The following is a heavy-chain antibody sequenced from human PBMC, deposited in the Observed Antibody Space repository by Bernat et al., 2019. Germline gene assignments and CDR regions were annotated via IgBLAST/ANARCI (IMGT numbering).Heavy chain of an antibody. CDR1: GFTFSSHG. CDR3: ARGAYSSSSNYYYYYYYMDV. Sequence: QVQLVESGGGVVQPGRSLRLSCAASGFTFSSHGMHWVRQAPGKGLEWVAVVSYDGSNKYYADSVKGRFTISRDNSKNTLYLQMNSLRAEDTAVYYCARGAYSSSSNYYYYYYYMDVWGKGTTVTVSS. V-gene: IGHV3-30*03. CDR2: VSYDGSNK. D-gene: IGHD6-6*01. J-gene: IGHJ6*03.